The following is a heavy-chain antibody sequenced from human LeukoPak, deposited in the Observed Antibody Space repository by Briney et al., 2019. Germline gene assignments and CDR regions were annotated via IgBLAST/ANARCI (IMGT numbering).Heavy chain of an antibody. V-gene: IGHV1-69*04. D-gene: IGHD3-22*01. CDR1: GGTFSCYA. CDR3: AVHYYDRSGYLDY. CDR2: IIPILGIA. J-gene: IGHJ4*02. Sequence: ASVKVSCKASGGTFSCYAISWVRQAPGQGLEWMGRIIPILGIANYAQKFQGRVTITADKSTSTAYMELSSLRSEDTAVYYCAVHYYDRSGYLDYWGQGTLVTVSS.